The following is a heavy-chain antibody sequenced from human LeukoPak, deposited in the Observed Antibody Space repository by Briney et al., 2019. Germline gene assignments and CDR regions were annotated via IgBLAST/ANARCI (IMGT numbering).Heavy chain of an antibody. CDR1: GFTFSSYG. CDR3: ARDRDTAMVMDY. Sequence: PGGSLRLSCAASGFTFSSYGMHWVRQAPGKGLEWVAVIWYDGSNKYYADSVKGRFTISRDNSKNTLYLQMNSLRAEDTAVYYCARDRDTAMVMDYWGQGTLVTVSS. J-gene: IGHJ4*02. CDR2: IWYDGSNK. D-gene: IGHD5-18*01. V-gene: IGHV3-33*01.